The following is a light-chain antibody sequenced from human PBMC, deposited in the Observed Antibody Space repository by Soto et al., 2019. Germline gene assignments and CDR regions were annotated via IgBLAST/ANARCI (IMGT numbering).Light chain of an antibody. CDR1: QGISNY. J-gene: IGKJ1*01. CDR2: AAS. V-gene: IGKV1-27*01. CDR3: QKYNGAPPWT. Sequence: DIQMTQSPSSLSASVGDRVTITCRASQGISNYLAWYQQKPGKVPKLLIYAASTLQSGVPSRFSGSGSGTDFTLTISSLQPEDVVNYYGQKYNGAPPWTFGQGTKVDIK.